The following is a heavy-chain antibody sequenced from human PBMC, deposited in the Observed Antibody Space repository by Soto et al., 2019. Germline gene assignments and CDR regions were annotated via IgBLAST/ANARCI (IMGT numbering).Heavy chain of an antibody. Sequence: QVQLQESGPGLVKPSQTLSLTCTVSGGSISSGGYYWSWIRQHPGKGLEWIGYIDYSGSTYYNPSLQSRVTISVDPSKNQFSLKLSSVTAADTAVYYCARGELRFWFDPWGQGTLVTVSS. D-gene: IGHD1-26*01. CDR1: GGSISSGGYY. J-gene: IGHJ5*02. CDR3: ARGELRFWFDP. V-gene: IGHV4-31*03. CDR2: IDYSGST.